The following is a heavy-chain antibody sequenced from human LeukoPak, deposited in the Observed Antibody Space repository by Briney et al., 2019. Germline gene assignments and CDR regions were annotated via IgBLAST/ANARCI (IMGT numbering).Heavy chain of an antibody. CDR1: GEPFSGHY. D-gene: IGHD6-25*01. V-gene: IGHV4-34*01. Sequence: GTLSLPCAVYGEPFSGHYWSWLRQPPGKGLEGVGEINHSGSPNYNPSLKSRVTISLDTTNNQFSLKLSSVTAADTALYFCARSRYMSVNYYYDGMDVWGPGTTVTVSS. J-gene: IGHJ6*02. CDR3: ARSRYMSVNYYYDGMDV. CDR2: INHSGSP.